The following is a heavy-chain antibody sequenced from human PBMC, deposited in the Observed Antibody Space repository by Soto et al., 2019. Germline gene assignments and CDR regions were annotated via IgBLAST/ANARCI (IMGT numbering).Heavy chain of an antibody. CDR2: IYYSGST. V-gene: IGHV4-31*03. CDR3: ARWWSGSRQGFDP. J-gene: IGHJ5*02. Sequence: QVQLQESGPGLVKPSQTLSLTCTVSGGSISSGDYYWSWIRQHPGKGLEWIGYIYYSGSTYYNPSLKRRFNISVDTSKNASSLQRSSVTAADTAVYYCARWWSGSRQGFDPWGQGTLGTVSS. CDR1: GGSISSGDYY. D-gene: IGHD3-3*01.